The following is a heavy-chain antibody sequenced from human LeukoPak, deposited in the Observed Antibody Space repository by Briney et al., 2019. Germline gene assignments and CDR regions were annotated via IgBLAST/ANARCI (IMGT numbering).Heavy chain of an antibody. D-gene: IGHD4-11*01. V-gene: IGHV3-74*01. CDR2: SNADGSST. CDR3: ARGYSDYYYFDS. Sequence: GGSLRLSCAASGFTFRRYWMHWVRQAPGKGLVCVSRSNADGSSTNYADSVKGRFTISRDNAKSTLYLQMNSLRAEDTAVYYCARGYSDYYYFDSWGQGTLVTVSS. J-gene: IGHJ4*02. CDR1: GFTFRRYW.